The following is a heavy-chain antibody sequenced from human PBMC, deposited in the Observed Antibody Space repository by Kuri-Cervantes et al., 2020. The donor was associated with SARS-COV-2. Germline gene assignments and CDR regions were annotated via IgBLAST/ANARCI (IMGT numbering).Heavy chain of an antibody. CDR2: ISGSGGST. Sequence: GGSLRLSCAASGFTFSSYAMSWVRQAPGKGLEWASAISGSGGSTYYADSVKGRFTISRDNSKNTLYLQMNSLRAEDTAVYYCASYYLATGDYFDFWGQGNLVTVSS. CDR3: ASYYLATGDYFDF. V-gene: IGHV3-23*01. J-gene: IGHJ4*02. CDR1: GFTFSSYA. D-gene: IGHD3-22*01.